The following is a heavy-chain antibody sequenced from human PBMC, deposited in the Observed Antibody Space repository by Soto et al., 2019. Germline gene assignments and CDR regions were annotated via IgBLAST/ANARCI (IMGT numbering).Heavy chain of an antibody. CDR3: ARDLSHCSSTSCYWGTWGYFDY. J-gene: IGHJ4*02. Sequence: QVQLVESGGGVVQPGRSLRLSCAASGFTFSSYGMHWVRQAPGKGLEWVAVIWYDGSNKYYADSVKGRFTISRDNSKTTLYLQMNSLRAEDTAVYYCARDLSHCSSTSCYWGTWGYFDYWGQGTLVTVSS. CDR1: GFTFSSYG. D-gene: IGHD2-2*01. V-gene: IGHV3-33*01. CDR2: IWYDGSNK.